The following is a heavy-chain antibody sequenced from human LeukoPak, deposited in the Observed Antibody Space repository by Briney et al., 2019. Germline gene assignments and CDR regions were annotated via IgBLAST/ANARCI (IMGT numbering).Heavy chain of an antibody. CDR1: GYTFTSYY. V-gene: IGHV1-46*01. Sequence: ASVKVSCKASGYTFTSYYMHWVRQAPGQGLEWMGIINPSGGSTSYAHKFQGRVTMTRDTSTSTVYMELSSLRSEDTAVYYCARTSGITGCFDYWGQGTLVTVSS. CDR3: ARTSGITGCFDY. J-gene: IGHJ4*02. CDR2: INPSGGST. D-gene: IGHD1-20*01.